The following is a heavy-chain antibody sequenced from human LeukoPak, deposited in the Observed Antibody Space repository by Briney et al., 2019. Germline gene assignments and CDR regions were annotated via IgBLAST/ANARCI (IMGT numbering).Heavy chain of an antibody. CDR1: GFTFSSYG. Sequence: GGSLRLSCAASGFTFSSYGMHWVRQAPGKGLEWVAFIRYDGSNKYYADSVKGRFTISRDNSKNTLYLQMNSLRAEDTAVYYCAKGVRITMLVVDPPGPFDYWGQGTLVTVSS. CDR2: IRYDGSNK. J-gene: IGHJ4*02. V-gene: IGHV3-30*02. CDR3: AKGVRITMLVVDPPGPFDY. D-gene: IGHD3-22*01.